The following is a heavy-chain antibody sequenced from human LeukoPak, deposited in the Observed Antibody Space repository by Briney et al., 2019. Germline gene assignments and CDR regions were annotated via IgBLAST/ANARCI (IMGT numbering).Heavy chain of an antibody. V-gene: IGHV3-21*01. D-gene: IGHD1-1*01. CDR3: ARDRLRERLLDR. Sequence: PGGSLRLSYAASGFTFSTYSLNWVRQAPGKGLEWVSAITSTGNYISYADSVKGRFTISRDNAKNSLYLQMNSLRAEDTAVYYCARDRLRERLLDRWGQGSLVTVPS. CDR2: ITSTGNYI. J-gene: IGHJ5*02. CDR1: GFTFSTYS.